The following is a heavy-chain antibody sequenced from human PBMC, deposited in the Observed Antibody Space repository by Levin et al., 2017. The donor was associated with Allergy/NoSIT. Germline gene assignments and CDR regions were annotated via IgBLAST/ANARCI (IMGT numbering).Heavy chain of an antibody. V-gene: IGHV4-39*07. CDR3: ARALGYSSGWYVKSWFDP. Sequence: SETLSLTCTVSGGSISSSSYYWGWIRQPPGKGLEWIGSIYYSGSTYYNPSLKSRVTISVDTSKNQFSLKLSSVTAADTAVYYCARALGYSSGWYVKSWFDPWGQGTLVTVSS. D-gene: IGHD6-19*01. CDR1: GGSISSSSYY. J-gene: IGHJ5*02. CDR2: IYYSGST.